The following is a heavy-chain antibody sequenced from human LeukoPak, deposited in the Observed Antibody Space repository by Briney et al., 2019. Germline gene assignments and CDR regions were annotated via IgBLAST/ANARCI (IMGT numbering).Heavy chain of an antibody. CDR2: ISSSSSST. Sequence: GGSLRLSCAASGFTFSAYSMNWVRQAPGKGLEWVSDISSSSSSTNYADSVKGRFTISRDNAKKSLYLQMNSLRPEDTAVYYCARCTASCYANAFDVWGQGTLLTVSS. CDR3: ARCTASCYANAFDV. CDR1: GFTFSAYS. J-gene: IGHJ3*01. V-gene: IGHV3-48*01. D-gene: IGHD2-2*01.